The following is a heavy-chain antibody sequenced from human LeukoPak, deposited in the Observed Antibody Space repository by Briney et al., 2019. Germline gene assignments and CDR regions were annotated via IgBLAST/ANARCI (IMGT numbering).Heavy chain of an antibody. D-gene: IGHD6-19*01. Sequence: GGSLRLSCAASGFTFSSYEMNWVRQAPGKGLEWVSYISSSGSTIYYADSVKGRFTISRDNAKNSLYLQMNSLRAEDTAVYYCAREAIAVAGTGAPTDYWGQGTLVTVSS. CDR1: GFTFSSYE. CDR2: ISSSGSTI. J-gene: IGHJ4*02. V-gene: IGHV3-48*03. CDR3: AREAIAVAGTGAPTDY.